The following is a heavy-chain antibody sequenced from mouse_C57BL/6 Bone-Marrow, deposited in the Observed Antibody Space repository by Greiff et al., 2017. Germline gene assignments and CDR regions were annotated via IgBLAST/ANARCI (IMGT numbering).Heavy chain of an antibody. V-gene: IGHV1-18*01. Sequence: VQLQQSGPELVKPGASVTIPCKASGYTFTDYNMDCVKQSHGKSLEWIGDINPNNGGTIYNQKFKGKATLTVDKSYSTVYMELRSLTSEDTAVYYCARGYGSRGAHAMDYWGQGTSVTVSS. CDR2: INPNNGGT. D-gene: IGHD1-1*01. J-gene: IGHJ4*01. CDR1: GYTFTDYN. CDR3: ARGYGSRGAHAMDY.